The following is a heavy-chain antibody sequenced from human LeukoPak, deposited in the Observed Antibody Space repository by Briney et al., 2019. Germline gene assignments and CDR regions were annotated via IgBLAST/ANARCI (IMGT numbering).Heavy chain of an antibody. D-gene: IGHD1-26*01. CDR2: INPNNGGT. CDR1: GYTFTDHY. Sequence: ASVKVSCKASGYTFTDHYIHWVRQAPGQGLEWMGWINPNNGGTNYAQKFQGSVTMTRDTSIGTAYMELSRLRSDDTAVYYCAGGIASYSSSYFDYWGQGALVTVSS. J-gene: IGHJ4*02. CDR3: AGGIASYSSSYFDY. V-gene: IGHV1-2*02.